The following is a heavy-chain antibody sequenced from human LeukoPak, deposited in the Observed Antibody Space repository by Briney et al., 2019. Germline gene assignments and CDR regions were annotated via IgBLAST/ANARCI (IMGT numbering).Heavy chain of an antibody. Sequence: ASVKVSCKASGYTFTSYYMHWVRQAPGQGLEWMGIINPSGGSTSYAQKFQGRVTMTRDMSTSTVYMELRSLRSEDTAVYYCARGSIVVVIRRGNWFDPWGQGTLVTVSS. V-gene: IGHV1-46*01. CDR1: GYTFTSYY. CDR3: ARGSIVVVIRRGNWFDP. J-gene: IGHJ5*02. D-gene: IGHD3-22*01. CDR2: INPSGGST.